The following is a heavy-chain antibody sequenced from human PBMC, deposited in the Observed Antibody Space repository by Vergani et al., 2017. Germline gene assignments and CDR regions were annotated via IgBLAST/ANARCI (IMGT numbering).Heavy chain of an antibody. D-gene: IGHD2/OR15-2a*01. CDR3: AKDLGGCNSISCSYYMDV. J-gene: IGHJ6*03. CDR1: GFIFSDYY. V-gene: IGHV3-33*06. CDR2: IWYDGSNK. Sequence: QVQLVASGGGLVRPGGSLRLSCAASGFIFSDYYMTLIRQTPGKGLEWVAVIWYDGSNKYYADSVKGRFTISRDNSQNTVNLQMNSLRVDDTAVYYCAKDLGGCNSISCSYYMDVWGKGTTVTV.